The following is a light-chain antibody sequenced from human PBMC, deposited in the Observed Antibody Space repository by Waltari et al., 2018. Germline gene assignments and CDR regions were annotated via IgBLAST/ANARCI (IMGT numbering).Light chain of an antibody. CDR1: ENVNNY. V-gene: IGKV1-39*01. J-gene: IGKJ2*03. CDR2: QAS. CDR3: QHGYGTPYS. Sequence: DIQMTQSPSSLSASVGDRVTVTCRASENVNNYLNWYQQKPGKAPKLLIYQASTLQSGVPSRFSGSGSGTDYTFTISSLQSEDVATYYCQHGYGTPYSFGQGTKVEIK.